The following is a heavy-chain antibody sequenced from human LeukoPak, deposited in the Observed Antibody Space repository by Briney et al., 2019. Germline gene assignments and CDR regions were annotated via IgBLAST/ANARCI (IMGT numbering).Heavy chain of an antibody. CDR1: GFTFGNYG. Sequence: PGGSLTLSCGASGFTFGNYGMSWVRQASGKGLEWDSGISGGGDRIHYADSVKGRFTISRDNSKNTVFLQMNSLRVDDTAEYYCARDGFSEISRDNDGFDIWGQGTMVTVSS. CDR3: ARDGFSEISRDNDGFDI. D-gene: IGHD2-15*01. CDR2: ISGGGDRI. J-gene: IGHJ3*02. V-gene: IGHV3-23*01.